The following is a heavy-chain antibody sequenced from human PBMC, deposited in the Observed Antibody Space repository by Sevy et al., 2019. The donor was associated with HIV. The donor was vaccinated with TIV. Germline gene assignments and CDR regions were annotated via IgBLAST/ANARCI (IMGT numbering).Heavy chain of an antibody. Sequence: GGSLRLSCAASGFIFSSYGMHWVRQAPGKGLEWVTIISYDVSSTYYADSVKGRFTISRDNSENILYLQMNSLRTDDTAVSYCVKGGVTWEVLDYWGQGTLVTVSS. CDR2: ISYDVSST. D-gene: IGHD1-26*01. CDR1: GFIFSSYG. CDR3: VKGGVTWEVLDY. V-gene: IGHV3-30*18. J-gene: IGHJ4*02.